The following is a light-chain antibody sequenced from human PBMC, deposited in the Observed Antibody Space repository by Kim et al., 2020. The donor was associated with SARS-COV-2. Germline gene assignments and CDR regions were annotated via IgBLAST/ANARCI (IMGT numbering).Light chain of an antibody. V-gene: IGLV2-23*01. CDR1: VSDVGTYDL. Sequence: QSALTQPASVSGTPGQSITISCSGTVSDVGTYDLVSWYQQHPGKVTKLMIYDDTKRPSGVADRFSGYKSANSASLTISGLQAEDEADYCCCSYAGSKSWVFGRGTQLTVL. CDR2: DDT. CDR3: CSYAGSKSWV. J-gene: IGLJ3*02.